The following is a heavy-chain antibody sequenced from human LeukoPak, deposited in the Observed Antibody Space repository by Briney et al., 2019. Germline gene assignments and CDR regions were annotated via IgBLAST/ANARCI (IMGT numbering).Heavy chain of an antibody. CDR1: GDSVSSSY. D-gene: IGHD1-26*01. J-gene: IGHJ3*02. CDR3: ARPVGATRLGTFDI. Sequence: SETLSLTCTVSGDSVSSSYWSWIRQSPGKGLEFIAYVYYSGSPNFNLSLKSRITISMDSSRNQFSLNLTSVTAGDTAIYYCARPVGATRLGTFDIWGQGTLVTVSS. V-gene: IGHV4-59*02. CDR2: VYYSGSP.